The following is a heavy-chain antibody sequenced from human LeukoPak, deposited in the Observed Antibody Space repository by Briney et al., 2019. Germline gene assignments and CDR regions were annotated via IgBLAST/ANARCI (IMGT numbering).Heavy chain of an antibody. CDR3: AKESSPGIDAFDI. CDR2: INPNTGGT. Sequence: AASVKVSCKASGYTFTAYYIHWVRQAPGQGLESMGWINPNTGGTNYAQKFRGRVTMTRDTSITTVNMELSSLRSDDTAVYFCAKESSPGIDAFDIWGPGTVVTVSS. CDR1: GYTFTAYY. V-gene: IGHV1-2*02. J-gene: IGHJ3*02.